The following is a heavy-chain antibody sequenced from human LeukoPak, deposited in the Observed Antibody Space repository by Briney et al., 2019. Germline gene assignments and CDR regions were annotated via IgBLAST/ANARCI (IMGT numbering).Heavy chain of an antibody. CDR2: IYADGTT. CDR3: AKLDYFDTH. D-gene: IGHD3-22*01. CDR1: GFTVSTYY. Sequence: GGSLRLSCAASGFTVSTYYMSWVRQAPGKGLEWVSVIYADGTTYYADSVKGRFTISRDNSKNTLYLQMNSLRAEDMAVYFCAKLDYFDTHWGQGTLVTVSS. J-gene: IGHJ4*02. V-gene: IGHV3-53*01.